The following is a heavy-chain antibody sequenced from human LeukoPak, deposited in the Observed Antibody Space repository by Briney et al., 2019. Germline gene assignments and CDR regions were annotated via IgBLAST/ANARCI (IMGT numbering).Heavy chain of an antibody. CDR1: GFTFSSYS. CDR3: AKGYCSGGSCYFNYFDY. Sequence: PGESLRLSCAASGFTFSSYSMNWVRQAPGKGPEWVSSISSGSSYIYYAHSVKGRFTISRDNAKNSLYLQMNSLRAEDTAVYYCAKGYCSGGSCYFNYFDYWGQGTLVTVSS. J-gene: IGHJ4*02. V-gene: IGHV3-21*01. D-gene: IGHD2-15*01. CDR2: ISSGSSYI.